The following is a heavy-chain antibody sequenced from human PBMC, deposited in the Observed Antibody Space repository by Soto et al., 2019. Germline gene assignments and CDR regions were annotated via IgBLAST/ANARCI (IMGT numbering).Heavy chain of an antibody. Sequence: QVQLQESGPGLVKPSETLSLTCTVSGGSISSYYWTWIRQPPGKGLEWIGYIYYSGSTNYNPSLKSRVTISVDPSQNQFSLKLRSVTAADTAVYYCARRYGGNLDYWGQGTLVTVSS. J-gene: IGHJ4*02. CDR2: IYYSGST. D-gene: IGHD2-15*01. V-gene: IGHV4-59*08. CDR1: GGSISSYY. CDR3: ARRYGGNLDY.